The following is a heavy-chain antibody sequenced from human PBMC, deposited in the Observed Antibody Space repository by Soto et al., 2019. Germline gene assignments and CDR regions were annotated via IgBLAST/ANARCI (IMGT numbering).Heavy chain of an antibody. CDR1: GGSISSYY. D-gene: IGHD6-19*01. V-gene: IGHV4-59*08. CDR3: ARQWYSSGWYYFDY. CDR2: IYYSGST. J-gene: IGHJ4*02. Sequence: ETLSLTCTVSGGSISSYYWSWIRQPPGKGLEWIGYIYYSGSTNYNPSLKSRVTISVDTSKNQFSLKLSSVTAADTAVYYCARQWYSSGWYYFDYWGQGTLVTVSS.